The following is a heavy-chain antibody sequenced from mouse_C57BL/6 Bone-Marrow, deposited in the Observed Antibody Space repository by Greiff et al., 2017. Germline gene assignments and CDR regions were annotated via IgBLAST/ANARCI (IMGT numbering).Heavy chain of an antibody. D-gene: IGHD2-2*01. CDR1: GYTFTSYW. V-gene: IGHV1-59*01. J-gene: IGHJ1*03. Sequence: VQLQQPGAELVRPGTSVKLSCKASGYTFTSYWMHWVKQRPGQGLEWIGVIDPSASYTNYTQKFKGKATLTVVTSSSTAYMQLGSLTSEDSAVYYCARGGVLWLRRGWYFDVWGTGTTVTVSS. CDR3: ARGGVLWLRRGWYFDV. CDR2: IDPSASYT.